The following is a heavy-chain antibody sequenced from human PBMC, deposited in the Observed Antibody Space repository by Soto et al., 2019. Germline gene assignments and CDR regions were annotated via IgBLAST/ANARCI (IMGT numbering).Heavy chain of an antibody. CDR3: ARGSITIFGTDEDYYGMDV. CDR2: ISAYNGNT. J-gene: IGHJ6*02. Sequence: QVQLVQSGAEVKKPGASVKVSCKASGYTFTSYGISWVRQAPGQGLEWMGWISAYNGNTNYAQKLQGRVTMTTDTPMSPAYXELRSLRSDDTAVYYCARGSITIFGTDEDYYGMDVWGQGTTVTVSS. V-gene: IGHV1-18*01. CDR1: GYTFTSYG. D-gene: IGHD3-3*01.